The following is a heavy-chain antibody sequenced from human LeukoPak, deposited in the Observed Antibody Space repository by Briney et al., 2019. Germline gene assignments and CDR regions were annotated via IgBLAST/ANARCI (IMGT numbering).Heavy chain of an antibody. J-gene: IGHJ4*02. CDR3: AREHGSSWYRKYYFDY. CDR2: IKQDGSEK. CDR1: GFTFSSYW. Sequence: GGSLRLSCAASGFTFSSYWMSWVRQASGKGLEWVANIKQDGSEKYYVDSVKGRFTISRDNAKNSLYLQMNSLRAEDTAVYYCAREHGSSWYRKYYFDYWGQGTLVTVSS. V-gene: IGHV3-7*01. D-gene: IGHD6-13*01.